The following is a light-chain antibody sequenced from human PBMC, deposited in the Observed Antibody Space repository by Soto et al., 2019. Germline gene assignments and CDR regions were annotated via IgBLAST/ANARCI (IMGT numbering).Light chain of an antibody. J-gene: IGKJ4*01. Sequence: DIQMTQSPSSLSASLGDRVTITCRASQGIGVYLAWFQQKPGKVPKLLIYAASALQSGVPSRFSGSGSGTDFTLTISSLQPEDIATYYYQKYNSAPLTFRGGTKVDIK. CDR3: QKYNSAPLT. V-gene: IGKV1-27*01. CDR2: AAS. CDR1: QGIGVY.